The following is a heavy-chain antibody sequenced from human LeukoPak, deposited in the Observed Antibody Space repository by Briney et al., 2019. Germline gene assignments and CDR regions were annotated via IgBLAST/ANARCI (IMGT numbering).Heavy chain of an antibody. CDR2: INPNSGGT. V-gene: IGHV1-2*02. CDR3: ARALDSSGYYYYYYGIDV. J-gene: IGHJ6*02. Sequence: ASVKVSCKASGYTFTGYYMHWVRQAPGQGLEWMGWINPNSGGTNYAQKFQGRVTMTRDTSISTAYMELSRLRSDDTAVYYCARALDSSGYYYYYYGIDVWGQGTTVTVSS. CDR1: GYTFTGYY. D-gene: IGHD3-22*01.